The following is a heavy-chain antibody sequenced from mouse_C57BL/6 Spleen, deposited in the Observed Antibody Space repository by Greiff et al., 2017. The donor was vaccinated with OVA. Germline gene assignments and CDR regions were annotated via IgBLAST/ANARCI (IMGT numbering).Heavy chain of an antibody. V-gene: IGHV5-4*01. J-gene: IGHJ1*03. Sequence: DVMLVESGGGLVKPGGSLKLSCAASGFTFSSYAMSWVRQTPEKRLEWVATISDGGSYTYYPDNVKGRFTISRDNAKNNLYLQMSHLKSEDTAMYYCAREITTVVAPWYFDVWGTGTTVTVSS. D-gene: IGHD1-1*01. CDR3: AREITTVVAPWYFDV. CDR1: GFTFSSYA. CDR2: ISDGGSYT.